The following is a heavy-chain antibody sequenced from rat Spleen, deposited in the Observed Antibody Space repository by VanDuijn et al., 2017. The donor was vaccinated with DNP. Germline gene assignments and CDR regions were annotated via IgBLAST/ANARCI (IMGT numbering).Heavy chain of an antibody. CDR2: ISYDGTTT. V-gene: IGHV5-7*01. Sequence: EVQLVETGGGLVQPGRSLKLSCAASGFTFSDYYMAWVRQAPKKGLEWVASISYDGTTTNYRDSVKGRFIISRDNAKSTLYLHMDSLRSEDTATYYCARPDYWGQGVMVTVSS. J-gene: IGHJ2*01. CDR1: GFTFSDYY. CDR3: ARPDY.